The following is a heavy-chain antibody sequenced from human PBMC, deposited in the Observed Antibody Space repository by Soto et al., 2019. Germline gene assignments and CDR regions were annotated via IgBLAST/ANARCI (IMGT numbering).Heavy chain of an antibody. CDR3: ARDGSCSSTSCYYDAFDI. Sequence: PSETLSLTCTVSGDSLTSHSYYWTWVRQPPGKGLEWIGNIYYTGNANYNPSLTGRVTLSVDTSRNQFSLKLSSVTAADTAVYYCARDGSCSSTSCYYDAFDIWGQGTMVTVSS. D-gene: IGHD2-2*01. J-gene: IGHJ3*02. CDR2: IYYTGNA. CDR1: GDSLTSHSYY. V-gene: IGHV4-61*01.